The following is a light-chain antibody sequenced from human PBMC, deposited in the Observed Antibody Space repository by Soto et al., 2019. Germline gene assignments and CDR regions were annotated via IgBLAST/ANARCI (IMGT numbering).Light chain of an antibody. CDR3: QSYDSSLSGSV. CDR2: RHT. CDR1: SSNIGTNH. J-gene: IGLJ2*01. V-gene: IGLV1-47*01. Sequence: QSVLTQPPSASGTPGQRVTISCSGGSSNIGTNHVYWYQHLPGTAPKLLIYRHTLRPSGVPDRFSASKSGTSASLAITGLQAEDEADYYCQSYDSSLSGSVFGGGTKLTVL.